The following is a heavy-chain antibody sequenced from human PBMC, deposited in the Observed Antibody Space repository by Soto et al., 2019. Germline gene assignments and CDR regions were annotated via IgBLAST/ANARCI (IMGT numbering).Heavy chain of an antibody. V-gene: IGHV4-31*03. Sequence: QVQLQESGPGLVKPSQTLSLTCTVSGGSISSGGYYWNWIRQHPGKGLEWIGYIYYSGSTHYSPSLKSRVTISVDTSGNQVSLKLSSVTAADTAVDYCARGPPDYGAQVNWFDPWGQGTLVTVSS. CDR3: ARGPPDYGAQVNWFDP. D-gene: IGHD4-17*01. CDR2: IYYSGST. CDR1: GGSISSGGYY. J-gene: IGHJ5*02.